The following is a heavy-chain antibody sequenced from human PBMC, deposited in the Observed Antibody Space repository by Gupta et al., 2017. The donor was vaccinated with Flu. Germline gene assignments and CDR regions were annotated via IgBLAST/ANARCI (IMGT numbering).Heavy chain of an antibody. CDR2: ISGSGGST. Sequence: EVQLLETGGGLVQPGGSLRLSCVASGFTFSSYAMSWVRQAPGKGLEWVSAISGSGGSTYYADSVKGRFTISRDNSKNTLYLQMNSLRAEDTAVYYCAKLGRSQLPSFDYWGQGTLVTVSS. V-gene: IGHV3-23*01. CDR1: GFTFSSYA. J-gene: IGHJ4*02. D-gene: IGHD2-2*01. CDR3: AKLGRSQLPSFDY.